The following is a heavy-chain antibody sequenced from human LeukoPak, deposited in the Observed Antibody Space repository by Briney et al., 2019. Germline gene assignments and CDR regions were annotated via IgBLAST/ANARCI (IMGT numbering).Heavy chain of an antibody. CDR3: AREGTHDYGRFDP. D-gene: IGHD4-17*01. CDR1: GDSSSTINYY. CDR2: IYYSGST. Sequence: SETLSPTCAVSGDSSSTINYYWGWIRQPPGKGLEWIGSIYYSGSTYYNPSLKSRVTISVDTSKNQFSLKLSPVTAADTAVYYCAREGTHDYGRFDPWGQGTLVTVSS. J-gene: IGHJ5*02. V-gene: IGHV4-39*07.